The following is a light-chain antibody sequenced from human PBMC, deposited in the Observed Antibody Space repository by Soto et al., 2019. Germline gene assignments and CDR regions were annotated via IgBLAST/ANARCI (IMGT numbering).Light chain of an antibody. CDR2: AAS. CDR3: QQSYSTPGT. CDR1: QSITNY. Sequence: DLQMTQSPSSLSASVGDRVTITCRASQSITNYLNWYQQKPGKAPKLLIYAASSLQSGVPSRFSGSGSGTHFTLTISSLQPEDFAIYYCQQSYSTPGTFGQGTKVEIK. J-gene: IGKJ1*01. V-gene: IGKV1-39*01.